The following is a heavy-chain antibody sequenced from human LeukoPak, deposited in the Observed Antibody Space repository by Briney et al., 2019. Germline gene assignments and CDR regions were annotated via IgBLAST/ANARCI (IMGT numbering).Heavy chain of an antibody. CDR2: INPAGGST. CDR1: GYTFTNCY. V-gene: IGHV1-46*01. CDR3: ARGGVLRFLEHLDY. D-gene: IGHD3-3*01. Sequence: GASVKVSCKASGYTFTNCYIHWVRQAPGQGLEWMGIINPAGGSTGYAQKFQGRVTMTRDTSTSTVYMELSSLRSEDTAVYYCARGGVLRFLEHLDYWGQGTLVTVSS. J-gene: IGHJ4*02.